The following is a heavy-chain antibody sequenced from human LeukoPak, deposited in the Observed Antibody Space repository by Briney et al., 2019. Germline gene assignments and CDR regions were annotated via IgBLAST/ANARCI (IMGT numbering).Heavy chain of an antibody. V-gene: IGHV4-59*01. CDR3: ARVPMTTVTTRDYYYMDV. D-gene: IGHD4-17*01. CDR2: IDYSGST. Sequence: SETLSLTCTVSGGSISTFYWSWLRQPPGKGLELIGCIDYSGSTNFNPSLKSRVTISVDTSKNQFSLRLTSVTAADTAVYYCARVPMTTVTTRDYYYMDVWGKGTTVTIYS. J-gene: IGHJ6*03. CDR1: GGSISTFY.